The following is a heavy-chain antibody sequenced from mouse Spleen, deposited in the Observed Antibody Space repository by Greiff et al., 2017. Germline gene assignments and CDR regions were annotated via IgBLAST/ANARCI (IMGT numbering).Heavy chain of an antibody. CDR2: IYPGDGDT. Sequence: QVQLQQSGAELVKPGASVKISCKASGYAFSSYWMNWVKQRPGKGLEWIGQIYPGDGDTNYNGKFKGKATLTADKSSSTAYMQLSSLTSEDSAVYFCARERGTTVVANVDYWGQGTTLTVSS. CDR3: ARERGTTVVANVDY. D-gene: IGHD1-1*01. V-gene: IGHV1-80*01. J-gene: IGHJ2*01. CDR1: GYAFSSYW.